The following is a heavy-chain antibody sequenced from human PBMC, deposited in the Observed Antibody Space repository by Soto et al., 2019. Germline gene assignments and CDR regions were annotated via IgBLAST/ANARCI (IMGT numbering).Heavy chain of an antibody. Sequence: GESLKISCKGSGYSFTSYWIGWVRQMPGKGLEWMGIIYPGDSDTRYSPSFQGQVTISADKSISTAYLQWSSLKASDTAMYYCARRVRKGYCSSTSCPHAVSYYYYYMDVWGKGTTVTVSS. CDR3: ARRVRKGYCSSTSCPHAVSYYYYYMDV. V-gene: IGHV5-51*01. CDR2: IYPGDSDT. J-gene: IGHJ6*03. CDR1: GYSFTSYW. D-gene: IGHD2-2*01.